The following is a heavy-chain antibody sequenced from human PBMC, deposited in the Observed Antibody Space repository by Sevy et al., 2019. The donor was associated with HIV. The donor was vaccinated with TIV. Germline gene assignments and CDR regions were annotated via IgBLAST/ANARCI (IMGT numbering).Heavy chain of an antibody. CDR3: ARVAGGENYDYGIDV. CDR1: GGSITSSGHY. J-gene: IGHJ6*02. CDR2: VYYVGNS. Sequence: SETLSLTCTVSGGSITSSGHYWGWIRQSPGKGLEWIGAVYYVGNSYANPSLTSRVTISADTSKNLFSLSLTSLTAADTAIYYCARVAGGENYDYGIDVWGLGTSVTVS. D-gene: IGHD2-21*01. V-gene: IGHV4-39*01.